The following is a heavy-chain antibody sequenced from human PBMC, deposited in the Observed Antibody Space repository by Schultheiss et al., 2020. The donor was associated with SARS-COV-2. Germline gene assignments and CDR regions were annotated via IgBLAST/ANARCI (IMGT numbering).Heavy chain of an antibody. J-gene: IGHJ3*02. Sequence: SETLSLTCTVSGGSISSGSYYWSWIRQPAGKGLEWIGRIYTSGSTNYNPSLKSRVTMSVDTSKIQFSLKLSSVTAADTAVYYCARYNLVITGPDAFDIWGQGTMVTVSS. D-gene: IGHD3-22*01. CDR2: IYTSGST. CDR3: ARYNLVITGPDAFDI. V-gene: IGHV4-61*02. CDR1: GGSISSGSYY.